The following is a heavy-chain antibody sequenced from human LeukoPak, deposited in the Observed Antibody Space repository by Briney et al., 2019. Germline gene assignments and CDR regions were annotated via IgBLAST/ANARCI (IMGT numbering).Heavy chain of an antibody. CDR3: AKNKYGDYGEY. J-gene: IGHJ4*02. CDR1: GFTFSSYA. CDR2: ISGSGTT. D-gene: IGHD4-17*01. Sequence: GSLRLSCATSGFTFSSYAMSWVRQAPGKGLEWVSAISGSGTTYYADSVKGRFTISRDNSKNTLYLQMNSLRAEDTAVYYCAKNKYGDYGEYWGQGTLVTVS. V-gene: IGHV3-23*01.